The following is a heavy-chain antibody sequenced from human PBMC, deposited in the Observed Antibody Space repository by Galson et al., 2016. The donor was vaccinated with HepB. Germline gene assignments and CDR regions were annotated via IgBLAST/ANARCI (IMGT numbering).Heavy chain of an antibody. CDR1: GFTFSSYS. V-gene: IGHV3-21*01. J-gene: IGHJ6*02. D-gene: IGHD5-18*01. Sequence: SLRLSCAASGFTFSSYSMNWVRQAPGKGLEWVSSISSSSSYIYYADSVKGRFTISRDNAKNSLYLQMNSLRAEDTAVYYCARDKGWGYSYDYGMDVWGQGTTVTVSS. CDR2: ISSSSSYI. CDR3: ARDKGWGYSYDYGMDV.